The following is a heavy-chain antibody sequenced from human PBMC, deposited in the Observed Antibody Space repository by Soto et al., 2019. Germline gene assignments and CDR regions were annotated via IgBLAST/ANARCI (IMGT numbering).Heavy chain of an antibody. J-gene: IGHJ6*02. CDR2: VSGSGGST. Sequence: EVQLLESGGGLVQPGGSLRLSCAASGFTFSSYVMNWVRQAAGKGLEWVSAVSGSGGSTYFADSVRGRFTISRDNSKNTLYLQMNSLRAEDTAVYYCAKDLGGAGYFYSGMDVWGQGTTVTVSS. CDR3: AKDLGGAGYFYSGMDV. D-gene: IGHD1-26*01. V-gene: IGHV3-23*01. CDR1: GFTFSSYV.